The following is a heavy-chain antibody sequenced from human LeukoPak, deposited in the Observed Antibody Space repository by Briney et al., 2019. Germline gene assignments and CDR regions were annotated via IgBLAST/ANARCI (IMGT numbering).Heavy chain of an antibody. J-gene: IGHJ4*02. Sequence: GGSLRLSCAASGFSLSRYWMSWVRQAPGEGPEWVANIKQDESEKDYADSVRGRFTISRDNAKNSLFLQMNSLRAEDTALYYCATYSGVHHKTFDDWGQGTLVTVSS. V-gene: IGHV3-7*03. CDR1: GFSLSRYW. D-gene: IGHD1-26*01. CDR2: IKQDESEK. CDR3: ATYSGVHHKTFDD.